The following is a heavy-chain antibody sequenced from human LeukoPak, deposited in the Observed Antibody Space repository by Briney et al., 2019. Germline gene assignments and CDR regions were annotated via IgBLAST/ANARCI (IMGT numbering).Heavy chain of an antibody. D-gene: IGHD3-10*01. J-gene: IGHJ4*02. V-gene: IGHV3-11*04. CDR3: AGVHYGRVENDY. Sequence: GGSLRLSCAVSGFTFSDYSMSWIRQAPGKGLEWISDISDTAKTIHYADSVRGRFTISRDTAKNSLYLQMNSLRDEDTAVYYCAGVHYGRVENDYWGQGTLVTVSS. CDR1: GFTFSDYS. CDR2: ISDTAKTI.